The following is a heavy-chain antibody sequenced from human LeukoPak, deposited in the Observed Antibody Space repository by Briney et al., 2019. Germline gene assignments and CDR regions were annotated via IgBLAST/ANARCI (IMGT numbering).Heavy chain of an antibody. Sequence: PSETLSLTCTVSGGSISSGGYYWIWIRQHPGKGLEWIGYIYYSGSTYYNPSLKSRVTISVDTSKNQFSLKLSSVTAADTAVHYCARYYSGYDWAIDYWGQGTLVTVSS. V-gene: IGHV4-30-4*08. CDR1: GGSISSGGYY. CDR3: ARYYSGYDWAIDY. CDR2: IYYSGST. D-gene: IGHD5-12*01. J-gene: IGHJ4*02.